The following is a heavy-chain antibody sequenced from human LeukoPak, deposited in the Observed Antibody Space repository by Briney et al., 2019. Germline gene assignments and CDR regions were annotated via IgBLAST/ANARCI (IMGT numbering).Heavy chain of an antibody. CDR3: AKDGNSGSYQTGYYYYMDV. D-gene: IGHD1-26*01. J-gene: IGHJ6*03. CDR1: GFTFSSYG. CDR2: IRYDGSNK. Sequence: PGGSLRLSCAASGFTFSSYGMHWVRQAPGKGLEWVAFIRYDGSNKYYADSVKGRFTISRDNSKNTLYLQMNSLRAEDTAVYYCAKDGNSGSYQTGYYYYMDVWGKGTTVTISS. V-gene: IGHV3-30*02.